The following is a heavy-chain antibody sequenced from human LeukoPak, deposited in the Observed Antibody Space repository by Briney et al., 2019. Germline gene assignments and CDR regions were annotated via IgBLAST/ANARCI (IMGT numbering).Heavy chain of an antibody. CDR1: GGSFSGYY. V-gene: IGHV4-34*01. CDR2: INHSGST. D-gene: IGHD3-3*01. J-gene: IGHJ5*02. CDR3: ARGGEGQRITIFGVRKNNWFDP. Sequence: SETLSLTCAVYGGSFSGYYWSWIRQPPGKGLEWIGEINHSGSTNCNPSLKSRVTISVDTSKNQFSLKLSSVTAADTAVYYCARGGEGQRITIFGVRKNNWFDPWGQGTLVTVSS.